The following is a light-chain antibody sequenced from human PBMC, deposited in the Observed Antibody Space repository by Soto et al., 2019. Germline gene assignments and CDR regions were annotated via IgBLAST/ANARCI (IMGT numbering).Light chain of an antibody. V-gene: IGKV3-11*01. Sequence: EIVLTQSQATLSLSPGERATLSCSASQSDGRHLAWYQQKPGQAPRLLIYDSSNRATGVPARFSVSGSVTDVTLSISSLEPEDLAVYDCQQRNNWPPATFGGGTNVEIQ. CDR1: QSDGRH. CDR3: QQRNNWPPAT. CDR2: DSS. J-gene: IGKJ4*01.